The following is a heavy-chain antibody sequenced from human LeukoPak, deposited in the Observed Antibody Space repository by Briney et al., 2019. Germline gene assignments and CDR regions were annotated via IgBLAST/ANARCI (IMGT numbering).Heavy chain of an antibody. CDR2: IYYSGST. J-gene: IGHJ6*02. V-gene: IGHV4-30-4*01. Sequence: PSQTLSLTCTVSGGSISSGDYYWSWIRQPPGKGLEWIGYIYYSGSTYYNPSLKSRVTISVDTSKNQFSLKLSSVTAADTAVYYGAREVRGVIITTYYYYGMDVWGQGTTVTVSS. D-gene: IGHD3-10*01. CDR3: AREVRGVIITTYYYYGMDV. CDR1: GGSISSGDYY.